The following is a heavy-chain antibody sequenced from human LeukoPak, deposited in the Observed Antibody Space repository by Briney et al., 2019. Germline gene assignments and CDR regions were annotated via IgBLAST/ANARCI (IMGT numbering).Heavy chain of an antibody. J-gene: IGHJ6*02. Sequence: PSETLSLTCNVSRGSITSYSWTWIRQPVGKGLEWIGRIFVDGRTNYNPSLKSRVTLSIDTSKNQFSLNVKSVIAADTAVYYCARVCGHSGSPCNYYYYYGMDVWGQGTTVTVSS. D-gene: IGHD3-10*01. V-gene: IGHV4-4*07. CDR3: ARVCGHSGSPCNYYYYYGMDV. CDR2: IFVDGRT. CDR1: RGSITSYS.